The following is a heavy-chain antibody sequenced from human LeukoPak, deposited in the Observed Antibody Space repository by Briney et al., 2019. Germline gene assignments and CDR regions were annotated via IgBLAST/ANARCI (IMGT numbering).Heavy chain of an antibody. CDR3: VTGIAVAAY. CDR1: GFTFSNAW. Sequence: GGSLRLSCAASGFTFSNAWMSWVRQAPGKGLEWVGRIKSKSDGGTTYYTTPVKGRFTISRDDSRNTLFLQMNSLKTEDTAVYYCVTGIAVAAYWGQGTLVTVSS. J-gene: IGHJ4*02. CDR2: IKSKSDGGTT. V-gene: IGHV3-15*01. D-gene: IGHD6-19*01.